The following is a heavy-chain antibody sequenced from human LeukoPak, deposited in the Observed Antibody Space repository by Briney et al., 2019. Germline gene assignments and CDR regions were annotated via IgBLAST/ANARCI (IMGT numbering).Heavy chain of an antibody. Sequence: SETLSLTCTVSGGSISSYYWSWIRQPAGKALEWIGRIYTSGSTNYNPSLKSRVTMSVDTSKNQFSLKLSSVTAADTAVYYCARDTGGSSGYYYYYYMDVWGKGTTVTVSS. CDR2: IYTSGST. CDR1: GGSISSYY. D-gene: IGHD3-22*01. J-gene: IGHJ6*03. V-gene: IGHV4-4*07. CDR3: ARDTGGSSGYYYYYYMDV.